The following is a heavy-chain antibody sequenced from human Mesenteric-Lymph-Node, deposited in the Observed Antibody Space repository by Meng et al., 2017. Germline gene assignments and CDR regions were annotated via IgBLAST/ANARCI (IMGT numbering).Heavy chain of an antibody. CDR1: GFTFKNYA. Sequence: GESLKISCAASGFTFKNYAMSWFRQSPGRGLEWVSAIDSGGGGTHYADSVKGRFSISRDDSKNTLFLQMNSLRADDTAVYYCARPLLTVARTRWFDPWGQGTLVTVSS. CDR3: ARPLLTVARTRWFDP. D-gene: IGHD6-19*01. CDR2: IDSGGGGT. V-gene: IGHV3-23*01. J-gene: IGHJ5*02.